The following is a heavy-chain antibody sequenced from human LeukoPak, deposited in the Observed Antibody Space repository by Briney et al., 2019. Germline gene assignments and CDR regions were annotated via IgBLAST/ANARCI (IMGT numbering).Heavy chain of an antibody. V-gene: IGHV3-30-3*01. CDR2: ISSDGNDQ. D-gene: IGHD1/OR15-1a*01. J-gene: IGHJ4*02. CDR1: GFTFNRYA. Sequence: GGSLRLSCAASGFTFNRYAIHWVRQAPGKGLEWVTVISSDGNDQHYADSVKGRFTISRDNYKNTVFLQMNSLRIEDTAVYYCARDHKRRPVQQPPGYWGQGTLVTVSS. CDR3: ARDHKRRPVQQPPGY.